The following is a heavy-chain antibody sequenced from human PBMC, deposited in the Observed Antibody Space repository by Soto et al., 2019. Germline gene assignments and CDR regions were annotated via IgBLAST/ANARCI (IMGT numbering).Heavy chain of an antibody. D-gene: IGHD4-4*01. CDR3: AREYGNTILPLDY. CDR2: INGDGSST. J-gene: IGHJ4*02. V-gene: IGHV3-74*01. Sequence: EVQLVESGGALVQPGGSLRLSCAASGFTFSSYWMHWVRQTPRNGLVWVSRINGDGSSTAYADSVKGRFTISRDNAKNTLSLQMNSLRAEDTAVYYCAREYGNTILPLDYWGQGTLVTVS. CDR1: GFTFSSYW.